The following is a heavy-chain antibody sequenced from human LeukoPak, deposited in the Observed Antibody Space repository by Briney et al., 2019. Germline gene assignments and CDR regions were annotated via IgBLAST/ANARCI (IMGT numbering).Heavy chain of an antibody. CDR1: GGSFSGYY. D-gene: IGHD3-10*01. J-gene: IGHJ5*02. Sequence: SETLSLTCAVYGGSFSGYYWSWIRQLPGKGLEWIGEINHSGSTNYNPSLKSRVTISVDTSKNQFSLKLSAVTAADTAVYYCASSGAGNWFDPWGQGTLVTVSS. CDR2: INHSGST. V-gene: IGHV4-34*01. CDR3: ASSGAGNWFDP.